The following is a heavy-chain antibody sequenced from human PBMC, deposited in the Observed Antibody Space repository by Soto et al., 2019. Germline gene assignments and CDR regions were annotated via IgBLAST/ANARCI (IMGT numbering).Heavy chain of an antibody. CDR2: INHSGST. D-gene: IGHD2-15*01. J-gene: IGHJ2*01. CDR3: ARRDCSGGSCYSSSYWYFDL. Sequence: QVQLQQWGAGLLKPSETLSLTCAVYGGSFSGYYWSWIRQPPGKGLEWIGEINHSGSTNYNPSLKSRVTISVDTSKNQFYLKLSSVTAADTAVYYCARRDCSGGSCYSSSYWYFDLWGRGTLVTVSS. V-gene: IGHV4-34*01. CDR1: GGSFSGYY.